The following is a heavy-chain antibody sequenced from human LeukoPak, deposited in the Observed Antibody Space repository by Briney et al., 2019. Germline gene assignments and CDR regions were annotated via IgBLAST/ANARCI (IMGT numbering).Heavy chain of an antibody. CDR2: ISGSGGST. CDR1: GFTFSSYA. CDR3: ARAIAAAGTGYYYYVDV. D-gene: IGHD6-13*01. V-gene: IGHV3-23*01. Sequence: GGSLRLSCAASGFTFSSYAMSWVRQAPGKGLEWVSAISGSGGSTYYADSVKGRFTISRDNSKNTLYLQMNSLRAEDTALYHCARAIAAAGTGYYYYVDVWGKGTTVTISS. J-gene: IGHJ6*03.